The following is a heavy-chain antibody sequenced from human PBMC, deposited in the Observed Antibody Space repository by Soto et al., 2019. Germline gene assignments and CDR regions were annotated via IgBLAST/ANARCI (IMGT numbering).Heavy chain of an antibody. D-gene: IGHD3-10*01. Sequence: EVQLVETGGGLIQPGGSLRLSCAASGLTVSSNYMNWVRQAPGKGPEWVSVLYSGGSTHYAGSVKGRFIISRDNSKNTVYLQMNSLRAEDTAVYYCARDRPGDEGDAFDIWGHGTMVTVSS. CDR1: GLTVSSNY. J-gene: IGHJ3*02. CDR3: ARDRPGDEGDAFDI. CDR2: LYSGGST. V-gene: IGHV3-53*02.